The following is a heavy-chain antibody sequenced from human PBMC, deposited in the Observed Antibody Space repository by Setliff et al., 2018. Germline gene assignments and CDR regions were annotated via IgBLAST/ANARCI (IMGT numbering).Heavy chain of an antibody. CDR1: GGSFSTYY. CDR2: INHSGST. D-gene: IGHD6-19*01. Sequence: PSETLSLTCAVYGGSFSTYYWIWIRQPPGKGLEWIGEINHSGSTNYNPSLKSRVTISVDTSKNQFSLKLSSVTAADTAVYYCARLSYRGTISIAVFDYWGQGTLVTVSS. V-gene: IGHV4-34*01. J-gene: IGHJ4*02. CDR3: ARLSYRGTISIAVFDY.